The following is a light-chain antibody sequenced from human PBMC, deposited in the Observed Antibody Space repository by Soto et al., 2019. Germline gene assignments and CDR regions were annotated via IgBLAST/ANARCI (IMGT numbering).Light chain of an antibody. CDR3: CSYGGSETSVV. CDR2: EVT. CDR1: SSDVGSYNL. V-gene: IGLV2-23*02. Sequence: QSVLTQPASVSGSPGQSITISCTGTSSDVGSYNLVSWYRQHPGKAPKLIIFEVTKRPSGVSNRFSGSKSDNTASLTISGLQAEDEADYYCCSYGGSETSVVFGGGTKVTVL. J-gene: IGLJ3*02.